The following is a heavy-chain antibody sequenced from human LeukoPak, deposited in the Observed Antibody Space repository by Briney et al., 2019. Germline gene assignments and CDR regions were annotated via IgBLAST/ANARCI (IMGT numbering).Heavy chain of an antibody. V-gene: IGHV3-23*01. CDR2: ISGTGDNS. D-gene: IGHD6-19*01. CDR1: GFAFSSYD. Sequence: GGSLRLSCAASGFAFSSYDMNWVRQAAGKGLEWVSQISGTGDNSDYADSVRGRFTISRDNSKRTLYLQLNNLRVEDTAIYYCAFPAHHWLVRGAFDIWGQGTVVTVSS. CDR3: AFPAHHWLVRGAFDI. J-gene: IGHJ3*02.